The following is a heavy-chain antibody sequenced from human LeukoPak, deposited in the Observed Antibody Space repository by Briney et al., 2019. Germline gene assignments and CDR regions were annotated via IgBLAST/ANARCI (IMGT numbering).Heavy chain of an antibody. D-gene: IGHD3-3*01. J-gene: IGHJ4*02. V-gene: IGHV3-21*01. CDR2: ISSSSSYI. CDR1: GFTFSSYS. CDR3: ARASLAWSSLPDY. Sequence: GGSLRLSCAASGFTFSSYSMNWVRQAPGKGLEWVSSISSSSSYIYYADSLKGRFTISRANAKTSLYLQMNRLRAEDTAVYYCARASLAWSSLPDYWGQGTLVTVSS.